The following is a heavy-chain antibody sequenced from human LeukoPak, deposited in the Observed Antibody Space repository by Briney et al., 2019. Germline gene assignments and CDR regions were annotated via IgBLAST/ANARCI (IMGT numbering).Heavy chain of an antibody. J-gene: IGHJ4*02. Sequence: GGSLRLSCAASGFTFSSYSMNWVRQAPGKGLEWVSSISSSSSYIYYADSVKGRFTISRDNAKNSLYLQMNSLRAEDTAVYYCARVRSGSYYSALDYWGQGTLVTLSS. CDR1: GFTFSSYS. CDR3: ARVRSGSYYSALDY. CDR2: ISSSSSYI. D-gene: IGHD1-26*01. V-gene: IGHV3-21*01.